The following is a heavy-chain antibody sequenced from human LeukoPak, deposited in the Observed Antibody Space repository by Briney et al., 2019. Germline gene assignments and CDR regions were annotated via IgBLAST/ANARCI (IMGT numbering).Heavy chain of an antibody. CDR2: IYWNDDK. J-gene: IGHJ4*02. V-gene: IGHV2-5*01. Sequence: SGPTLLNPTQPLTLTCTFSGFSLSTSGVGVGWIRQPPGKALEWLALIYWNDDKRYSPSLKSRLTITKDTSKNQVVLTMTNMDPVDTATYYCAHAHSSSWSFDYWGQGTLVTVSS. CDR1: GFSLSTSGVG. CDR3: AHAHSSSWSFDY. D-gene: IGHD6-13*01.